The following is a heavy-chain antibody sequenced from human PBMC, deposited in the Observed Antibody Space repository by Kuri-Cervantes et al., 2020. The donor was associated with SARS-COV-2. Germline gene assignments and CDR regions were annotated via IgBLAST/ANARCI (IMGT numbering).Heavy chain of an antibody. J-gene: IGHJ4*02. D-gene: IGHD6-13*01. Sequence: GSLRLSCTVSGGSISSSSYYWGWIRQPPGKGLEWIGSIYYSGSTYYSPSLKSRVTISVDTSKNQFSLKLSSVTAADTAVNYCASCDSSSWYYFDYWGQGTLVTVSS. CDR1: GGSISSSSYY. CDR2: IYYSGST. CDR3: ASCDSSSWYYFDY. V-gene: IGHV4-39*01.